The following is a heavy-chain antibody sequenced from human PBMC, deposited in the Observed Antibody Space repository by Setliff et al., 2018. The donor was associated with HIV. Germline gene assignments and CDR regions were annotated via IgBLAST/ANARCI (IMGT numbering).Heavy chain of an antibody. J-gene: IGHJ4*02. CDR2: ITTTGGDI. D-gene: IGHD2-2*01. CDR3: ARRGYCSSTTCYYDY. CDR1: GFTLSTYS. Sequence: GGSLRLSCVASGFTLSTYSMNWVRQAPGQGLEWVSSITTTGGDIWYADSVKGRFTISRDNAKNSLYLQLNSLRAEDTAVYFCARRGYCSSTTCYYDYWGQGTLVTVSS. V-gene: IGHV3-21*01.